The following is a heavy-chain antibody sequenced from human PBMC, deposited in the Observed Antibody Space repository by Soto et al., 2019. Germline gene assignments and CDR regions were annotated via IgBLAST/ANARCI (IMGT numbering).Heavy chain of an antibody. J-gene: IGHJ4*02. CDR3: ARHTTYSSGWDLFDH. CDR1: GGSINTSGHY. D-gene: IGHD6-25*01. Sequence: KTSETPYIGCTVSGGSINTSGHYWGWIRQPPGKGLEWIGSIYYSGNTYYSPSLKSRVTLSADTSKSQFSLKLRSVTAADTAVYYCARHTTYSSGWDLFDHWGQGTLVTV. V-gene: IGHV4-39*01. CDR2: IYYSGNT.